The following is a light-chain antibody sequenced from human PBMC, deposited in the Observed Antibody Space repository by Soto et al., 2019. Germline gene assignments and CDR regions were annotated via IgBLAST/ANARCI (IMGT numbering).Light chain of an antibody. Sequence: DLQMTQSPSSLSASVGDRVTITCRASQSISSYLNWYQQKPGKAPNLLIYATSSLQSGVPSRFSGSGSGTDFTLTISSLQREDFATYYCQQSYNTPLTFGGGTKVEIK. CDR3: QQSYNTPLT. CDR2: ATS. J-gene: IGKJ4*01. CDR1: QSISSY. V-gene: IGKV1-39*01.